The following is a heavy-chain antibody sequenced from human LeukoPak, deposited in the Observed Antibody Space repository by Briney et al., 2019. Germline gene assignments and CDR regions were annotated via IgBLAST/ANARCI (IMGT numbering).Heavy chain of an antibody. V-gene: IGHV3-74*01. CDR1: GFTFSSYW. J-gene: IGHJ4*02. CDR2: IESNGLA. Sequence: AGGSLRLSCAASGFTFSSYWMHWVRQTPGKGLMWVSRIESNGLALYADSVRDRFTISRDNAKNTVYLQMNSLRADDTAMYYCASKQWLVSDFDYWGQGTLVTVSS. D-gene: IGHD6-19*01. CDR3: ASKQWLVSDFDY.